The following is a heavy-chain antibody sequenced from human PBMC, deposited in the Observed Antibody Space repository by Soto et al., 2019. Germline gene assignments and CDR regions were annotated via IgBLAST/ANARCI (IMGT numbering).Heavy chain of an antibody. CDR2: IIPIFGTA. V-gene: IGHV1-69*12. CDR3: AADDRDYYDSSGYYPGDY. D-gene: IGHD3-22*01. CDR1: GGTFSSYA. Sequence: QVQLVQSGAEVKKPGSSVKVSCKASGGTFSSYAISWVRQAPGQGLEWMGGIIPIFGTANYAQKFQGRVTITAEESPSTAYMELSSLRSEDTAVYYCAADDRDYYDSSGYYPGDYWGQGTLVTVSS. J-gene: IGHJ4*02.